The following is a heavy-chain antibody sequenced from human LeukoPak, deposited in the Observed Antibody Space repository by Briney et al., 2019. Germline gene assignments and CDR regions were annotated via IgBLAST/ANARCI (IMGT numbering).Heavy chain of an antibody. CDR3: ARDHLYGDYPFDY. D-gene: IGHD4-17*01. CDR1: GFTFSSYS. Sequence: SVGSLRLSCAASGFTFSSYSMNWVRQAPGKGLEWFSYISSSSSTIYYADSVKGRFTISRDNAKNSLYLQMNSLRAEDTAVYYCARDHLYGDYPFDYWGQGTLVTVSS. J-gene: IGHJ4*02. CDR2: ISSSSSTI. V-gene: IGHV3-48*01.